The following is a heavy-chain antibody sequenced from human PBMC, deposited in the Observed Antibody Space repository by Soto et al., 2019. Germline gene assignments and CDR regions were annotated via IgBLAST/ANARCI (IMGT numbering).Heavy chain of an antibody. CDR2: IYSGGST. J-gene: IGHJ6*02. V-gene: IGHV3-53*04. CDR3: AREGGDYYYYGMDV. D-gene: IGHD6-25*01. Sequence: PGGSLRLSCAASGFTVSSNYMSWVRQAPGKGLEWVSVIYSGGSTYYADSVKGRFTISRHNSKNTLYLQMNSLRAEDTAVYYCAREGGDYYYYGMDVWGQGTTVTVS. CDR1: GFTVSSNY.